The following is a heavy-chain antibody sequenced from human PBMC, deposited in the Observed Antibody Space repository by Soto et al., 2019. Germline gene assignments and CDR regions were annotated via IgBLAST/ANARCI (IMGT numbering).Heavy chain of an antibody. D-gene: IGHD3-22*01. CDR3: AHTESYYYDSSGYGFDY. CDR1: GGSISSYY. Sequence: PSETLSLTCTVSGGSISSYYWSWIRQPPGKGLEWIGYIYYSGSTNYNPSLKSRVTISVDTSKNQFSLKLSSVTAVDTATYYCAHTESYYYDSSGYGFDYWGQGTLVTVSS. V-gene: IGHV4-59*01. CDR2: IYYSGST. J-gene: IGHJ4*02.